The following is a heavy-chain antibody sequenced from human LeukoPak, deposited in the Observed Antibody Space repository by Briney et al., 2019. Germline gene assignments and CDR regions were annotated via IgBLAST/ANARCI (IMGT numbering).Heavy chain of an antibody. D-gene: IGHD2-2*02. CDR2: IYYSGST. Sequence: PSETLSLTCTVSGGSISSYYWSWIRQPPGKGLEWIGYIYYSGSTNYNPSLKSRVTISVDTSKDQFSLKLSSVTAADTAVYYCARTGRVVVVPAAIRWFDPWGQGTLVTVSS. CDR3: ARTGRVVVVPAAIRWFDP. CDR1: GGSISSYY. V-gene: IGHV4-59*12. J-gene: IGHJ5*02.